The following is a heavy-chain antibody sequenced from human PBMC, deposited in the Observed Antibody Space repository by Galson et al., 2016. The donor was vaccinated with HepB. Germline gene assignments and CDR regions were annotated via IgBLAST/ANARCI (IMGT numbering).Heavy chain of an antibody. CDR1: GYSFSSYW. CDR3: ARQLHEGLPDY. D-gene: IGHD2-21*01. Sequence: QSGAEVKKTGESLRISCKGSGYSFSSYWIGWVRQMPGKGLEWMGIIYPEDSDTRYSPSFQGQVTISADRSISTAYLQWSSLKASDSAMYYCARQLHEGLPDYWGQGTLVTVSS. CDR2: IYPEDSDT. V-gene: IGHV5-51*01. J-gene: IGHJ4*02.